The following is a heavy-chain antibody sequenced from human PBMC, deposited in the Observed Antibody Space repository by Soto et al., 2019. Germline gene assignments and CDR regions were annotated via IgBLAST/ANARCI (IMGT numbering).Heavy chain of an antibody. CDR2: ITSSSITI. J-gene: IGHJ4*02. V-gene: IGHV3-48*04. Sequence: GGSLRLSCAASGFTFSSFSMNWVRQAPGKGLEWLSYITSSSITIYYADSVKGRFTISRDNAESSLYLQMNSLRAGDTAVYYCARDRGYCSGATCYAVLDYWGQGTLVTVSS. CDR1: GFTFSSFS. CDR3: ARDRGYCSGATCYAVLDY. D-gene: IGHD2-15*01.